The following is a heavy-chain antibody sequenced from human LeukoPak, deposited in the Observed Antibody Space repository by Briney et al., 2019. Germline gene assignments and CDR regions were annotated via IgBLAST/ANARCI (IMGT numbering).Heavy chain of an antibody. D-gene: IGHD2-2*01. V-gene: IGHV3-23*01. Sequence: GGSLRLSCVASGFIFRGYWMSWVRQAPGKGLEWVSAISGSGGSTYYADSVKGRFTISRDNSKNTLYLQMNSLRAEDTAVYYCAKPHIYTSTYYFDYWGQGTLVTVSS. CDR1: GFIFRGYW. CDR2: ISGSGGST. CDR3: AKPHIYTSTYYFDY. J-gene: IGHJ4*02.